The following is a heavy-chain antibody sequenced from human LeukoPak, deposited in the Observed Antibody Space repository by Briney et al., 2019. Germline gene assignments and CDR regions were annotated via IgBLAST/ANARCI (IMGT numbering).Heavy chain of an antibody. CDR3: ARIDTAMAYYYGMDV. CDR1: GVSVSSYY. Sequence: PSETLSLTCTVSGVSVSSYYWIWIRQPAGRGLEWIGRIDASGSTNFNPSLKSRVTMSVDSSKNQFSLKLSSVTAADTAVYYCARIDTAMAYYYGMDVWGQGTTVTVSS. V-gene: IGHV4-4*07. CDR2: IDASGST. D-gene: IGHD5-18*01. J-gene: IGHJ6*02.